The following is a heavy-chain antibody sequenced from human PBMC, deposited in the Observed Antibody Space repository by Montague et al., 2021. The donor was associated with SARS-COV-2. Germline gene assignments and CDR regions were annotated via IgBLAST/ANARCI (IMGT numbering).Heavy chain of an antibody. J-gene: IGHJ3*02. Sequence: SETLSPTCAVYGGSFNGYYWNWIRQPPGKGLEWIGEISDIGSTTYNPSLESRLTTSVDRSKNQFSLRLTSVTAVDTAVYYCVRERECSGGSCYGPDDDAFDIWGQGTMVTVSS. CDR1: GGSFNGYY. D-gene: IGHD2-15*01. V-gene: IGHV4-34*01. CDR2: ISDIGST. CDR3: VRERECSGGSCYGPDDDAFDI.